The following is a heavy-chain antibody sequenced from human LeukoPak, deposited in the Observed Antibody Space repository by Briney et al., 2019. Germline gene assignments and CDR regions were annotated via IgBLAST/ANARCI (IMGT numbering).Heavy chain of an antibody. V-gene: IGHV4-4*02. Sequence: SETLSLTCVVSGDSISSSNWWSWVRQPPRKGLEWIGEIFPSGSTNYNPSLKSRVTISIDKSKNQFSLKVNSVTAADTAVYYCAKDLGYQLLHWGQGTLVTVSS. CDR2: IFPSGST. CDR1: GDSISSSNW. J-gene: IGHJ4*02. D-gene: IGHD2-2*01. CDR3: AKDLGYQLLH.